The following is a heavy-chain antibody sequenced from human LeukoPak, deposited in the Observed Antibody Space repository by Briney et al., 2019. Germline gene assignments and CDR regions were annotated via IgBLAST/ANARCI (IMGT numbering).Heavy chain of an antibody. J-gene: IGHJ4*02. CDR1: GFTFSSYA. V-gene: IGHV3-30-3*01. CDR3: ARGRGSSGWYYFDY. D-gene: IGHD6-19*01. CDR2: ISYDGSNK. Sequence: GGSLRLSCAASGFTFSSYAMHWVRQAPGKGLEWVAVISYDGSNKYYADSVKGRFTISRDNSKNTLYLQMNSLRAEDTAVYYCARGRGSSGWYYFDYWGQGTLVTVSS.